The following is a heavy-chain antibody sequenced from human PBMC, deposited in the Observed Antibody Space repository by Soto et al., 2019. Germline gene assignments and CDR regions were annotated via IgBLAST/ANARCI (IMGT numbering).Heavy chain of an antibody. Sequence: GGSLRLSCAASGFSFSTYAMHWVRQAPGKGLEWVSANSGSGDGTYFADSVKGRFTITRDNSKNTLYLQMNSLRAEDTAVYYCAKRTVGWYFDLWGRGTLVTVSS. V-gene: IGHV3-23*01. D-gene: IGHD4-17*01. CDR3: AKRTVGWYFDL. J-gene: IGHJ2*01. CDR2: NSGSGDGT. CDR1: GFSFSTYA.